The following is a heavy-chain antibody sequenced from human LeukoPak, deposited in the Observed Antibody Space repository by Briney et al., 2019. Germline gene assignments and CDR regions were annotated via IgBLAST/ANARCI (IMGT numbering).Heavy chain of an antibody. CDR3: ARWVASPRFFDS. D-gene: IGHD5-12*01. Sequence: ASVKVSCKASGYTFNWYGISWVRQAPGQGPEWMGWINTNNGDTNYVQKLQGRVTMTTDASTSTAYMEPRSLRSDDTAVYYCARWVASPRFFDSWGQGTLVTVSS. J-gene: IGHJ4*02. CDR1: GYTFNWYG. CDR2: INTNNGDT. V-gene: IGHV1-18*01.